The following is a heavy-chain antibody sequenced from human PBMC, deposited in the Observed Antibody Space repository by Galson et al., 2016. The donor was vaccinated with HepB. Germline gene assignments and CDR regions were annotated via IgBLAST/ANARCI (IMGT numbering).Heavy chain of an antibody. CDR3: ARLWRSDL. Sequence: SLRLSCAASGFTFSSYSMNWVRQAPGKGLEWVSYISSSSSTIYYADSVKGRFTISRDNAKNSVYLQMNSLRAEDTAVYYCARLWRSDLWGRGTLVTVSS. D-gene: IGHD3-16*01. CDR1: GFTFSSYS. J-gene: IGHJ2*01. CDR2: ISSSSSTI. V-gene: IGHV3-48*01.